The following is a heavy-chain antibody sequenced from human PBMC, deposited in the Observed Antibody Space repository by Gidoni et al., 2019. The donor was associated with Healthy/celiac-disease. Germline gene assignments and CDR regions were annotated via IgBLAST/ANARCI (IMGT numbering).Heavy chain of an antibody. CDR3: AKDSGYSSSWYDWFDP. V-gene: IGHV3-30*18. Sequence: QVQLVASGGGVVQPGRSLRLSCASSGFTFSSYGMHWVRQAPGTGLEWVAVISYDGSNKYYADSVKGRFTISRDNSKNTLYLQMNSLRAEDTAVYYCAKDSGYSSSWYDWFDPWGQGTLVTVSS. CDR2: ISYDGSNK. CDR1: GFTFSSYG. J-gene: IGHJ5*02. D-gene: IGHD6-13*01.